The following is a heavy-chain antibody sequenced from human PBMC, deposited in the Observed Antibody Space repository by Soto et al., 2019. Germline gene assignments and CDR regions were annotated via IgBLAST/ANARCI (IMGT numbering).Heavy chain of an antibody. CDR3: ARDRGMATIYGMDV. CDR2: INHSGST. J-gene: IGHJ6*02. D-gene: IGHD3-16*01. CDR1: GGSFSGYY. Sequence: QVQLQQWGAGLLKPSETRSFTCAVYGGSFSGYYWSWIRQPPGKGLEWIGEINHSGSTNYNPSLKSRVTISVDTSKNQFSLKLSSVTAADTAVYYCARDRGMATIYGMDVWGQGTTVTVSS. V-gene: IGHV4-34*01.